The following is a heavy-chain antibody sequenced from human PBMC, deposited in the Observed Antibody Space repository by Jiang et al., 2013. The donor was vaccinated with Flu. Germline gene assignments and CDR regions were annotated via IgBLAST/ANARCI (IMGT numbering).Heavy chain of an antibody. CDR2: INTNTGNP. D-gene: IGHD6-19*01. J-gene: IGHJ4*02. CDR3: ARGGRAGSSGWYDYFEY. CDR1: GYTLTTYA. Sequence: QSGSELKKPGASVNVSCKASGYTLTTYAMNWVRQAPGQGLEWMGWINTNTGNPTYAQGFTGRFVFSLDTSVSTAYLQISSLKAGDTAVYYCARGGRAGSSGWYDYFEYWGQGTLVTVSS. V-gene: IGHV7-4-1*02.